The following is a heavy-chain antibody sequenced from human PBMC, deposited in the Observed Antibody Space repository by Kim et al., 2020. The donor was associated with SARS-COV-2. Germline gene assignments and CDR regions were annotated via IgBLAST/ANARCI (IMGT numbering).Heavy chain of an antibody. D-gene: IGHD2-2*01. CDR3: ARSLIVVVPAATENAFDI. CDR2: IDPSDSYT. Sequence: GESLKISCKGSGYSFTSYWISWVRQMPGKGLEWMGRIDPSDSYTNYSPSFQGHVTISADKSISTAYLQWSSLKASDTAMYYCARSLIVVVPAATENAFDICGQGTMVTVSS. CDR1: GYSFTSYW. J-gene: IGHJ3*02. V-gene: IGHV5-10-1*01.